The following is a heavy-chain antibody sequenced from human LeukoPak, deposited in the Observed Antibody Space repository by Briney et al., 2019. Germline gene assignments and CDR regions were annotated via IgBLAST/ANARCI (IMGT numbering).Heavy chain of an antibody. J-gene: IGHJ6*03. CDR1: GCSISSSSYY. CDR2: ISTSGIT. CDR3: ARVGFDYWSRYPRVGYYHYMDV. Sequence: SETLSLTCTVSGCSISSSSYYWGWIRQPPGKGLEWIGSISTSGITYYNPSLKSRATMSMDTSKNQVSLKLNSLTGADTAVYYCARVGFDYWSRYPRVGYYHYMDVWGKGTTVTVSS. V-gene: IGHV4-39*01. D-gene: IGHD3-3*01.